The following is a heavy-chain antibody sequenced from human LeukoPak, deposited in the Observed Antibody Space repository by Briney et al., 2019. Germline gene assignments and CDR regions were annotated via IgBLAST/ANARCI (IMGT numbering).Heavy chain of an antibody. CDR2: INPSGGSP. J-gene: IGHJ4*02. CDR3: ARGRVLTGYYGSFDY. CDR1: GYTFTSYY. V-gene: IGHV1-46*01. Sequence: ASVKVSCKASGYTFTSYYVHWVRQAPGQGLEWMGIINPSGGSPSYAQKFQGRVTMTRDTSTSTVYMELSSLISDDTAVYYCARGRVLTGYYGSFDYWGQGTLVTVSS. D-gene: IGHD3-9*01.